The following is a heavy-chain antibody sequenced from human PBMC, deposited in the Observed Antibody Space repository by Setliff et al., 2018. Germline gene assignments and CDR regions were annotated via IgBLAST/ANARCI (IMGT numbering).Heavy chain of an antibody. Sequence: SETLSLTCNVSGASVSSHYWDWIRQPPGKGLEWIGFISYSGITTYNVSLKSRVSISVDKSKNQLSLTLSSVTAADTAVYYCVKGGGRYHSDSWGQGILVTVSS. CDR3: VKGGGRYHSDS. D-gene: IGHD1-1*01. CDR1: GASVSSHY. CDR2: ISYSGIT. V-gene: IGHV4-59*02. J-gene: IGHJ4*02.